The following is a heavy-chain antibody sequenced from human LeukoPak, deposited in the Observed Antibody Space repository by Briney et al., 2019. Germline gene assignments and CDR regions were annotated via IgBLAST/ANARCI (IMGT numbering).Heavy chain of an antibody. Sequence: PSETLSLTCTVPGGSISSSSYYWDWIRQPPGKGLEWIGNMYYSGSTYYNPSLKSRVTISVDTSKNQFSLKVSSVTAADTAVYYCARQMNLYFDYWGQGTRVTVSS. V-gene: IGHV4-39*01. CDR3: ARQMNLYFDY. J-gene: IGHJ4*02. CDR1: GGSISSSSYY. CDR2: MYYSGST. D-gene: IGHD1-14*01.